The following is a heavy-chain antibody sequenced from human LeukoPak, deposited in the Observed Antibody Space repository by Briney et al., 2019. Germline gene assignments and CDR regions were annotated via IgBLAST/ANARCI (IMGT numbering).Heavy chain of an antibody. V-gene: IGHV3-30*03. Sequence: GRSLRLSSAASGFIFSTYGMQWVRQAPGKGLEWVAVISYDGSNKHYTDSVKGRFTISRDNSKNTLYLQMNSLRAEDTAVYYCSAGLRGYFDYWGQGTLVTVSS. CDR2: ISYDGSNK. CDR3: SAGLRGYFDY. D-gene: IGHD2-21*02. J-gene: IGHJ4*02. CDR1: GFIFSTYG.